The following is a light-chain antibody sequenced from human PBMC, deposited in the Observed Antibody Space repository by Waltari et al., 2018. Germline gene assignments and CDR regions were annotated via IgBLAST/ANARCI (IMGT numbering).Light chain of an antibody. J-gene: IGKJ2*01. CDR3: QQYNTWPPYT. V-gene: IGKV3-15*01. Sequence: EIVMTQSPATLSVSPGERATLSCRASQSVKSNLAWYQQKPGQAPRLLLHAASTRATGIPAXXSGSGSGTEFSLAISSLQSEDFAIYFCQQYNTWPPYTFGQGTKLEIK. CDR2: AAS. CDR1: QSVKSN.